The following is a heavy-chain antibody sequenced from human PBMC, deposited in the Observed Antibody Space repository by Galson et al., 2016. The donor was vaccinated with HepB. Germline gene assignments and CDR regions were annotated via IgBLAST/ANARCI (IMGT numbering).Heavy chain of an antibody. Sequence: SLRLSCAASGFTFRSYWMSWVRQAPGKGLEWVANISQDGSEKYSVDSVKGRFTISRDNGKNSLYLQMSSLRVEDAGVYYCARRLDTQRRIAGWGWGMDVWGQGTTVTVS. J-gene: IGHJ6*02. D-gene: IGHD6-19*01. CDR1: GFTFRSYW. CDR2: ISQDGSEK. V-gene: IGHV3-7*01. CDR3: ARRLDTQRRIAGWGWGMDV.